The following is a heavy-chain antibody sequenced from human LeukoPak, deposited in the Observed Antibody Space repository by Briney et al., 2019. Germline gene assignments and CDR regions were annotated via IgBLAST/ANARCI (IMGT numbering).Heavy chain of an antibody. CDR1: GFTFSSYS. V-gene: IGHV3-21*01. J-gene: IGHJ6*03. CDR3: ARERYSSTSCYFAYMDV. D-gene: IGHD2-2*01. Sequence: GGSLRLSCAASGFTFSSYSMNWVRQVPGKGLEWVSSISSSSSYIYYAASVKGRFTISRDNAKNSLYLQMNSLRAEGTAVYYCARERYSSTSCYFAYMDVWGKGTTVTVSS. CDR2: ISSSSSYI.